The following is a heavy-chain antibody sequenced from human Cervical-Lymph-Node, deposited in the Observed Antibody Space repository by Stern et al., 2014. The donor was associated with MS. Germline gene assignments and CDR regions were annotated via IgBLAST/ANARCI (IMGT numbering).Heavy chain of an antibody. D-gene: IGHD2-15*01. V-gene: IGHV4-61*02. CDR1: GGPISSGTYY. Sequence: QVQLQESGPGLVKPSQTLSLTCTVSGGPISSGTYYWSWIRQPAGKGLEWIGRIYTSGSTDYTSSLKSRVTISVDMSKTQLSLRLPNVTAADTAVYYCARGRNGFGYDSWGQGTLATVSP. J-gene: IGHJ4*02. CDR2: IYTSGST. CDR3: ARGRNGFGYDS.